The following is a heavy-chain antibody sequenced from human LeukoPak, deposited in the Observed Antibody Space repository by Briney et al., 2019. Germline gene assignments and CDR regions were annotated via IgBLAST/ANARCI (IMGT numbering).Heavy chain of an antibody. V-gene: IGHV4-39*01. D-gene: IGHD2-2*02. Sequence: PSETLSLTCTVSGGSMSSSVHYWAWIRQSPGKGLEWIGTVHYSGSTYYNPSLKSQVTISVDTSKNQFSLKLSSVTAADTAVYYCASSPRAILGTYGMDVWGQGTTVTVSS. CDR3: ASSPRAILGTYGMDV. J-gene: IGHJ6*02. CDR2: VHYSGST. CDR1: GGSMSSSVHY.